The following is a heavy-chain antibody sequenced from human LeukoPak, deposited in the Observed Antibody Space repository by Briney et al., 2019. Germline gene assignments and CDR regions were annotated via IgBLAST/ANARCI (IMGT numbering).Heavy chain of an antibody. Sequence: GGSLRLSCAASGFTFSSYSMNWVRQAPGKGLEWVSSISSSSSYIYYADSVKGRFTISRDNAKNSLYLQMNSLRAEDTAVYYCARVGYSSSWSVQHWGQGTLVTVSS. CDR2: ISSSSSYI. V-gene: IGHV3-21*01. CDR1: GFTFSSYS. J-gene: IGHJ1*01. CDR3: ARVGYSSSWSVQH. D-gene: IGHD6-13*01.